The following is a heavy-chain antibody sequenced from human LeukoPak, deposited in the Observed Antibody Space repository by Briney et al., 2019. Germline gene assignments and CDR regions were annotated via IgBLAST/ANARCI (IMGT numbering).Heavy chain of an antibody. D-gene: IGHD6-19*01. J-gene: IGHJ4*02. CDR1: GYTFTTYY. CDR2: INPSGGNT. CDR3: AKTHSSGWYDHTYFDY. Sequence: ASVKVSCKASGYTFTTYYMHWVRQAPGQGLEWMGMINPSGGNTSYAQKFQGRVTMTRDTSTSTVYMELSSLRSDDTAVYYCAKTHSSGWYDHTYFDYWGQGTLVTVSS. V-gene: IGHV1-46*01.